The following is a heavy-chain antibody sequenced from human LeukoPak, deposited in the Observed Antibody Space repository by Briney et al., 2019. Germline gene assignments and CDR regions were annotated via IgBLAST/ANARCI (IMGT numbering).Heavy chain of an antibody. CDR1: GYTFTGYF. Sequence: ASVKVSCKASGYTFTGYFMHWVRQAPGQGLEWMGRIIPIFGTANYAQKFQGRVTITTDESTSTAYMELSSLRSEDTAVYYCARRGWLQSEYFQHWGQGTLVTVSS. J-gene: IGHJ1*01. D-gene: IGHD5-24*01. CDR3: ARRGWLQSEYFQH. V-gene: IGHV1-69*05. CDR2: IIPIFGTA.